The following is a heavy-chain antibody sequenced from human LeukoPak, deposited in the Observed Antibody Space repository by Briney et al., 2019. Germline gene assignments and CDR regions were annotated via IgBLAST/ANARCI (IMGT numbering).Heavy chain of an antibody. CDR2: IYYSGST. Sequence: SSETLSLTCTVSGGSISSYYWSWIRQPPGKGLEWIGYIYYSGSTNYNPSLKSRVTISVDTSKNQFSLKLSSVTAADTAVYYCARGLGSGYYFDLWGQGTLVTVSS. J-gene: IGHJ5*02. V-gene: IGHV4-59*01. CDR3: ARGLGSGYYFDL. D-gene: IGHD3-22*01. CDR1: GGSISSYY.